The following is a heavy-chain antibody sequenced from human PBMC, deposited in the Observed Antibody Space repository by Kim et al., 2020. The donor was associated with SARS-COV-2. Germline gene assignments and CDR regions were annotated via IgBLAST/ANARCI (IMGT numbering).Heavy chain of an antibody. V-gene: IGHV1-18*01. CDR3: ARLRSGWVVGYFDY. J-gene: IGHJ4*02. D-gene: IGHD6-19*01. Sequence: YVQNLQCRVTMTADTSKSTAYMELRSLRSDGTAVYYCARLRSGWVVGYFDYWGQGTLVTVSS.